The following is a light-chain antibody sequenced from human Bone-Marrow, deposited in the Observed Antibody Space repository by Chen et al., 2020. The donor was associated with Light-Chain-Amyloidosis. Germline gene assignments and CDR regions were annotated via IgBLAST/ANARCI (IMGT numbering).Light chain of an antibody. CDR1: SRDVGNYDY. V-gene: IGLV2-14*01. Sequence: QSALTKPSSASGSPGQVITISSPGTSRDVGNYDYVSWYQQHPGNAPKVIIYVVSYRPSGVSKRFSGSKSGNTASLTISGLQAEDEAHYYCSSYTSNNTWVFGGGTKLTVL. J-gene: IGLJ3*02. CDR3: SSYTSNNTWV. CDR2: VVS.